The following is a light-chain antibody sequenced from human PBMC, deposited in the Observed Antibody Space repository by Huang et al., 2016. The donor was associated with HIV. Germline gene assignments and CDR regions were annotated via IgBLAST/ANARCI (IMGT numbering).Light chain of an antibody. CDR1: QSISNF. CDR3: QQSYNNFRVT. V-gene: IGKV1-39*01. J-gene: IGKJ3*01. Sequence: DIHMTQSPSSLSASVGDRVTITCRASQSISNFLNWYQQKPGKAPKLLIYAASSLQSGVPSRFSGGGSVTDFTLTISSLQPEDFATYYCQQSYNNFRVTFGPGTKVDIK. CDR2: AAS.